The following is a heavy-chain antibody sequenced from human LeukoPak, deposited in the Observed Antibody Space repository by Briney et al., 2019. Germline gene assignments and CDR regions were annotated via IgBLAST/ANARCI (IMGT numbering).Heavy chain of an antibody. CDR2: ISAYNGNT. CDR1: GYTFTSYG. CDR3: ARDGSATYDFWSGSYPEWADYYYFYMDV. D-gene: IGHD3-3*01. J-gene: IGHJ6*03. V-gene: IGHV1-18*01. Sequence: ASVKVSCKASGYTFTSYGISWVRQAPGQGLEWMGWISAYNGNTNYAQKFQGRVTMTTDTSTSTAYMELRSLRSDDTAAYYCARDGSATYDFWSGSYPEWADYYYFYMDVWGKGTTVTVSS.